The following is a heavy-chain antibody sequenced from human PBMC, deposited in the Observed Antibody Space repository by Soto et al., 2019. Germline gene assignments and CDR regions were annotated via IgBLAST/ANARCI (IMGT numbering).Heavy chain of an antibody. V-gene: IGHV4-31*03. D-gene: IGHD3-10*02. J-gene: IGHJ4*02. Sequence: SETLSLTCTVSGGSISSGGYYWSWIRQHPGKGLEWIGYIYYSGSTYYNPSLKSRVTISADTSRNQFSLSLSSLTAAGTAVYYCARVDHRGYFSVLTDFWGQGILVTVSS. CDR1: GGSISSGGYY. CDR3: ARVDHRGYFSVLTDF. CDR2: IYYSGST.